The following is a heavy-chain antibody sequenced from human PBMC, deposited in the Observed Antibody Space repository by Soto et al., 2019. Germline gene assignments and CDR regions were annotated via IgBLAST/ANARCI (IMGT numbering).Heavy chain of an antibody. CDR3: ARDSDYGEDYYYGMDV. D-gene: IGHD4-17*01. CDR1: GLTFSSYW. J-gene: IGHJ6*02. CDR2: IKQDGSEK. V-gene: IGHV3-7*01. Sequence: EVQLVESGGDLVQPGGSLRLSCAASGLTFSSYWMSWVRQAPGKGLEWVANIKQDGSEKYYVDSVKGRFTISRDNTKNSLYLQMNSLRAEDTAVYYCARDSDYGEDYYYGMDVWGQGTTVTVSS.